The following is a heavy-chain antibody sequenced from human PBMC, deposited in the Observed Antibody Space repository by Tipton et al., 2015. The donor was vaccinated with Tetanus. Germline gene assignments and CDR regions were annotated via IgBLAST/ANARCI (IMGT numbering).Heavy chain of an antibody. D-gene: IGHD3-22*01. Sequence: QSGPEVKKPGASVKVSCKASGYTFTTYGISWVRQAPGQGLEWMGGIIPIFGTITYAQKFQGRVTITADKSTSTAYMELSSLRSEDTGVYYCARSRGGTRVYYAIAFWGQGTLVTVSS. CDR3: ARSRGGTRVYYAIAF. CDR2: IIPIFGTI. J-gene: IGHJ4*02. V-gene: IGHV1-69*06. CDR1: GYTFTTYG.